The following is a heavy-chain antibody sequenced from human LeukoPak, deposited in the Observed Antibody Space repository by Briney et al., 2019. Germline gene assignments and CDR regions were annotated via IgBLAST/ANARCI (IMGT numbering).Heavy chain of an antibody. D-gene: IGHD3-10*01. J-gene: IGHJ6*02. V-gene: IGHV3-11*01. CDR1: GFTFSDYY. CDR2: ISRSGSNI. Sequence: GGSLRLPCAASGFTFSDYYMSWIRQAPGKGLQWVSYISRSGSNIFYADSVQGRFTISRDNARNSLYLQMNSLRAEDTAVYYCARDREVRGYGMDVWGQGTTVTVSS. CDR3: ARDREVRGYGMDV.